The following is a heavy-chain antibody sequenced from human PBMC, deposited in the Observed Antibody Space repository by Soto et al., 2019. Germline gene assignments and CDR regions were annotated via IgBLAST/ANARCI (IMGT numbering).Heavy chain of an antibody. CDR2: IDVGSANA. CDR3: AADMGGYIYGLGTY. D-gene: IGHD5-18*01. Sequence: QMQLVQSGPEVKKPGTSVKVSCKASGLTFSSSAVHWVRQARGHRLEWIGWIDVGSANANYAQMHQERVTMSRDMSTSTAYMELSSLRPEDTAVYYCAADMGGYIYGLGTYWGQGTLVTVSS. CDR1: GLTFSSSA. V-gene: IGHV1-58*01. J-gene: IGHJ4*02.